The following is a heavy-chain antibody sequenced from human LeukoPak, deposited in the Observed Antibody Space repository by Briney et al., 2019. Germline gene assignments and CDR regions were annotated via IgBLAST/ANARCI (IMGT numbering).Heavy chain of an antibody. CDR2: ISGSGGST. J-gene: IGHJ4*02. Sequence: PGGSLRLSCAASGFTFSSYAMSWVRQAPGKGLERVSAISGSGGSTYYADSVKGRFTISRDNSKNTLYLQMNSLRAEDTAVYYCHRYCSSTSCYHWVYWGQGTLVTVSS. V-gene: IGHV3-23*01. CDR3: HRYCSSTSCYHWVY. D-gene: IGHD2-2*01. CDR1: GFTFSSYA.